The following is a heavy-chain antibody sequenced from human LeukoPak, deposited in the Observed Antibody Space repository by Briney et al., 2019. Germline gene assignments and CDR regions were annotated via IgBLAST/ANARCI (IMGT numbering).Heavy chain of an antibody. D-gene: IGHD1-26*01. J-gene: IGHJ5*02. CDR3: ARVRGSGSYLNWFDP. V-gene: IGHV1-18*01. CDR2: SPYNGYT. Sequence: SPYNGYTNYAQKLQGRVTMTPDPSTSTAYMELRSLRSDDTAVYFCARVRGSGSYLNWFDPWGQGTLVTVSS.